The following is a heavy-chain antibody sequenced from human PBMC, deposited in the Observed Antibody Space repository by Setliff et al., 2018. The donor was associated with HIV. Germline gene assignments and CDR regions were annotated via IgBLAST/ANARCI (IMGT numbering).Heavy chain of an antibody. V-gene: IGHV4-38-2*01. CDR2: TYHSGST. Sequence: SETLSLTCAVSGYSISSGYYWGWIRQPPGKGLEWIGSTYHSGSTYYNPSLKSRVTISVDTSKNRFSLKLSSVTAADTAVYYCARGRLYGVVDYWGQGTLVTVSS. CDR1: GYSISSGYY. CDR3: ARGRLYGVVDY. J-gene: IGHJ4*02. D-gene: IGHD3-10*01.